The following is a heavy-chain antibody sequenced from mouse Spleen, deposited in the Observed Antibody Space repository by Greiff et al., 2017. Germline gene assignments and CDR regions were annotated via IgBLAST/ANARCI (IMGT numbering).Heavy chain of an antibody. V-gene: IGHV3-6*01. CDR2: ISYDGSN. Sequence: VQLQQSGPGLVKPSQSLSLTCSVTGYSITSGYYWNWIRQFPGNKLEWMGYISYDGSNNYNPSLKNRISITRDTSKNQFFLKLNSVTTEDTATYYCARDIYDPHGYYFDYWGQGTTLTVSS. J-gene: IGHJ2*01. CDR1: GYSITSGYY. CDR3: ARDIYDPHGYYFDY. D-gene: IGHD2-3*01.